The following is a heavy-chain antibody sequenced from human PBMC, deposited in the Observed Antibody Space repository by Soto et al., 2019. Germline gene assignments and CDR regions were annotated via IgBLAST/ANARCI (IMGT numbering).Heavy chain of an antibody. Sequence: AGGSLRLSCAASEFTFSNYAMSLVRQAPGKGLEWVSAISYGGGTTYYADSVKGRFTISRDNSKNTLYLQMSSLRAEDTAVYYCAKNPGYYYDSTGYHFDYWGQGTLVTVSS. J-gene: IGHJ4*02. CDR2: ISYGGGTT. CDR1: EFTFSNYA. D-gene: IGHD3-22*01. V-gene: IGHV3-23*01. CDR3: AKNPGYYYDSTGYHFDY.